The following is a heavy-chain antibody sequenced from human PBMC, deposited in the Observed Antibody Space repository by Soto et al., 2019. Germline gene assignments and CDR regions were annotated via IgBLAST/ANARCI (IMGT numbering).Heavy chain of an antibody. CDR3: ARGGKYRQQETYYFDY. V-gene: IGHV4-39*01. J-gene: IGHJ4*02. CDR1: GGSISTSGYY. Sequence: SETLSLTCSVSGGSISTSGYYWGWIRQPPGKGLEWIGSIYYTGNTYYYPSLESRVTVSVDTSRNQFSLRLSSVTAADTAVYFCARGGKYRQQETYYFDYWGPGTLVTVSS. CDR2: IYYTGNT. D-gene: IGHD6-6*01.